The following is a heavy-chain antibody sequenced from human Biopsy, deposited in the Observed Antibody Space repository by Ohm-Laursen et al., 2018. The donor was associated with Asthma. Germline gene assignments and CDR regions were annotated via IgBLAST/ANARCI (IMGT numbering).Heavy chain of an antibody. J-gene: IGHJ4*02. CDR3: AGFCSGGNCPDH. V-gene: IGHV4-59*01. CDR1: GVSIRSYY. CDR2: IHYSGST. Sequence: SQTLSLTCIVSGVSIRSYYWTWIRQPPGKGLEWIGNIHYSGSTYSNPSLKSRVTISVDTSKKQISLRLSSVIAADTAAYYCAGFCSGGNCPDHWGQGTLVTVSS. D-gene: IGHD2-15*01.